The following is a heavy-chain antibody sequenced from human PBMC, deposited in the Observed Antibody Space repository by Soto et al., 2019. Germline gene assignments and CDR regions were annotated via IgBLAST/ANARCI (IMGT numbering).Heavy chain of an antibody. CDR3: ASDTESKRDND. CDR1: GYTFSTSG. J-gene: IGHJ1*01. D-gene: IGHD1-20*01. Sequence: QGQVLQSGPEVKRPGASVTVSCKTSGYTFSTSGISWVRQAPGQGLEWVGWIRPDNGNRKSAQRLKGRVTLTTDTYASTAYLEVRSLTSDATAMYCCASDTESKRDNDCGQGTLVTDSS. V-gene: IGHV1-18*01. CDR2: IRPDNGNR.